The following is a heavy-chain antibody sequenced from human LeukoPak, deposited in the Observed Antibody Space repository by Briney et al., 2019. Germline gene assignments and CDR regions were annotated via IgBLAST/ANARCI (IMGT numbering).Heavy chain of an antibody. V-gene: IGHV3-23*01. CDR2: ISGSGGST. J-gene: IGHJ5*02. D-gene: IGHD6-19*01. Sequence: GGSLRLSCAASGFTFSSYAMSWVRQAPGKGLEWVSAISGSGGSTYYADSVKGWFTISRDNSKNTLYLQMNSLRAEDTAVYYCAKDQRYSSGWYLGWFDPWGQGTLVTVSS. CDR3: AKDQRYSSGWYLGWFDP. CDR1: GFTFSSYA.